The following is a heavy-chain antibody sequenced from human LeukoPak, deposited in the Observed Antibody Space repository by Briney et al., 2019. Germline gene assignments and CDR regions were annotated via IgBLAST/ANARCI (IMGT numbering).Heavy chain of an antibody. J-gene: IGHJ5*02. CDR3: ATERGLYSSSSLWFDP. V-gene: IGHV3-23*01. CDR2: ISGSSSNT. Sequence: PGGTLRLSCAASGFTFSIYGMSWVRQTPGKGLEWVSAISGSSSNTYYADSVKGRFTISRDNSKNTLYLQMNSLRAEDTAVYYCATERGLYSSSSLWFDPWGQGTLVTVSS. D-gene: IGHD6-13*01. CDR1: GFTFSIYG.